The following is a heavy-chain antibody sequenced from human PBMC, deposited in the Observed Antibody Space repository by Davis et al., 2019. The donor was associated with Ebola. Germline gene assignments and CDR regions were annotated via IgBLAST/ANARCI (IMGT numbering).Heavy chain of an antibody. J-gene: IGHJ5*02. CDR3: ARRLIAAAGTSGWFDP. Sequence: PSETLSLTCTVSGGSISSSSYYWGWIRQPPGKGLEWIGSIYYSGSTYYNPSLKSRVTISVDTSKNQFSLKLSSVTAADTAVYYCARRLIAAAGTSGWFDPWGQGTLVTVSS. D-gene: IGHD6-13*01. CDR1: GGSISSSSYY. CDR2: IYYSGST. V-gene: IGHV4-39*01.